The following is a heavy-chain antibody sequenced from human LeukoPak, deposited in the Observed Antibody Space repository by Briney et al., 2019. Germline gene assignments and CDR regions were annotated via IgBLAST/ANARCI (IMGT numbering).Heavy chain of an antibody. Sequence: GGSLRLSCAASGFTFSNAWMSWVRQAPGKGLEWVGRIKSKTDGGTTDYAAPVKGRFTISRDDSKNTLYLQMNSLKTEDTAVYYCTTDSSGYYEGYFGYWGQGTLVTVSS. CDR3: TTDSSGYYEGYFGY. CDR2: IKSKTDGGTT. D-gene: IGHD3-22*01. V-gene: IGHV3-15*01. CDR1: GFTFSNAW. J-gene: IGHJ4*02.